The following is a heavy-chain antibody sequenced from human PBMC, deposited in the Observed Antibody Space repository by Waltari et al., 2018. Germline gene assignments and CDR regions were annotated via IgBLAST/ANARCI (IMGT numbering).Heavy chain of an antibody. CDR3: ARGLVDYPLFYFDY. D-gene: IGHD4-17*01. CDR2: MNPNSGNT. V-gene: IGHV1-8*02. Sequence: QVQLVQSGAEVKKPGASVKVSCKASGYTFTSYDINWVRQATGQGLEWMGWMNPNSGNTGYAQKFQGRVTMTRNTSISTAYMELSSLRSDDTAVYYCARGLVDYPLFYFDYWGQGTLVTVSS. CDR1: GYTFTSYD. J-gene: IGHJ4*02.